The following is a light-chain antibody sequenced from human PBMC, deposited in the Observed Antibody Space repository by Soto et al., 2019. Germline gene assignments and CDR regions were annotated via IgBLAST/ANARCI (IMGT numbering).Light chain of an antibody. CDR2: DVT. CDR1: SSDFGIYNS. J-gene: IGLJ1*01. V-gene: IGLV2-14*03. Sequence: QSALTQPASVSGSPGQSITLLCTGTSSDFGIYNSVSWYQQHPGKAPKLMIHDVTNRPSGVSGRFSGSRSGNTASLTISGLQAEEEADYYCSSFPSSSSYVFGPGTKLTVL. CDR3: SSFPSSSSYV.